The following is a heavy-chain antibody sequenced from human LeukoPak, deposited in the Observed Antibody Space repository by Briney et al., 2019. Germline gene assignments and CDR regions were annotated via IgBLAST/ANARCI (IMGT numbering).Heavy chain of an antibody. CDR2: IIPIFGTA. J-gene: IGHJ3*02. CDR1: GGTFSSYA. V-gene: IGHV1-69*13. D-gene: IGHD1-14*01. Sequence: GASVKVSCKASGGTFSSYAISWVRQAPGQGLEWMGGIIPIFGTANYAQKFQGRVTITADESTSTAYMELSSLRSEDTAVYYCARDKTNFQVEGAFDIWGQGTMATVSS. CDR3: ARDKTNFQVEGAFDI.